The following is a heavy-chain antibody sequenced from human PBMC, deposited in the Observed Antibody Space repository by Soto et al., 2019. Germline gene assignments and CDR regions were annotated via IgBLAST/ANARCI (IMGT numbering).Heavy chain of an antibody. J-gene: IGHJ4*02. D-gene: IGHD2-2*02. V-gene: IGHV1-69*01. CDR3: ARSTSIVVVPAAIGKGDFDY. CDR1: GGTFSSYA. Sequence: QVQLVQSGAEVKKPGSSVKVSCKASGGTFSSYAISWVRQAPGQGLEWMGGIIPIFGTANYAQKFQGRVTITADESTSTAYMELSSLRSEDTAVYYCARSTSIVVVPAAIGKGDFDYWGQGTLVTVSS. CDR2: IIPIFGTA.